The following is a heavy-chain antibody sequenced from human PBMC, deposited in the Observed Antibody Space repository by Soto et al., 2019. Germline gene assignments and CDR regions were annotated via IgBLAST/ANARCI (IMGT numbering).Heavy chain of an antibody. V-gene: IGHV3-23*01. CDR3: AKILDIVVVVAAPEDAFDI. Sequence: PGGSLRLSCAASGFTFSSYAMSWVRQAPGKGLEWVSAISGSGGSTYYADSVKGRFTISRDNSKNTLYLQMNSLRAEDTAVYYCAKILDIVVVVAAPEDAFDIWGQGTMVTVSS. D-gene: IGHD2-15*01. CDR2: ISGSGGST. CDR1: GFTFSSYA. J-gene: IGHJ3*02.